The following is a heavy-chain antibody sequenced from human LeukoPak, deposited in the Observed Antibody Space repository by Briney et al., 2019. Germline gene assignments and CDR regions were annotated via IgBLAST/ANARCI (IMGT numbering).Heavy chain of an antibody. CDR2: INSGGNTI. D-gene: IGHD6-19*01. CDR3: ARENRDSNGWS. J-gene: IGHJ1*01. CDR1: GFPFSSYT. Sequence: PGGSLRLSCVASGFPFSSYTMSWVRQAPGKGLEWVSYINSGGNTIHYAGSVKGRFTISRDNARNSLYLQMNSLRVEDTAFYYCARENRDSNGWSWGQGTLVTVSS. V-gene: IGHV3-48*04.